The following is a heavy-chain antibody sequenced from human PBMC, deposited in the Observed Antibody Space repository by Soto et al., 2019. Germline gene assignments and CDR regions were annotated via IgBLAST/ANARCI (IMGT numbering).Heavy chain of an antibody. J-gene: IGHJ5*02. CDR2: IDPSDGST. D-gene: IGHD3-10*01. Sequence: ASVKVSCKASGYTFTSYYMHWVRQAPGQGLEWMGIIDPSDGSTSYAQKFQGRVTMTEDTSTDTAYMELSSLRSEDTAVYYCATGALAYYGSGSYYNGLTNWFDPWGQGTLVTVSS. CDR1: GYTFTSYY. V-gene: IGHV1-46*01. CDR3: ATGALAYYGSGSYYNGLTNWFDP.